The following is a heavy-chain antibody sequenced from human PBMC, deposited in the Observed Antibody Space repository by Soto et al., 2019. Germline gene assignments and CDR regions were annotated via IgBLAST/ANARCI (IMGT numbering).Heavy chain of an antibody. D-gene: IGHD3-16*02. CDR3: AKRGPRGVIFCEQKTAYDV. V-gene: IGHV3-21*01. Sequence: EKGLEWVSSISSSSSYIYYADSVKGRFTISRDNDENALLLQMNSLRDEDSGVYYCAKRGPRGVIFCEQKTAYDV. CDR2: ISSSSSYI. J-gene: IGHJ6*01.